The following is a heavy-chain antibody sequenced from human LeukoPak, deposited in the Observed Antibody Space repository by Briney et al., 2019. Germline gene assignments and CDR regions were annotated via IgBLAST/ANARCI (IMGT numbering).Heavy chain of an antibody. CDR3: ARDYDKWPPDAFDI. J-gene: IGHJ3*02. Sequence: GAPVKVSCKASGYTFTGYYMHWVRQAPGQGLEWMGWINPNSGGTNYAQKFQGRVTMTRDTSISTAYMERSRLRSDDTAVYYCARDYDKWPPDAFDIWGQGTMVTVSS. V-gene: IGHV1-2*02. CDR1: GYTFTGYY. D-gene: IGHD3-22*01. CDR2: INPNSGGT.